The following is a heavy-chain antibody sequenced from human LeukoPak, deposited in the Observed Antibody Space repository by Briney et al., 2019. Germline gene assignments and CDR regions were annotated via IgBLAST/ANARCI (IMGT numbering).Heavy chain of an antibody. D-gene: IGHD1-26*01. J-gene: IGHJ4*02. CDR3: ARDLSVGATLVDY. V-gene: IGHV3-30*02. Sequence: GGSLRLSCAASGFTFSSYGIHWVRQAPGKGPEWVAFIRYDGSNKYYADSVKGRFTISRDNAKNSLYLQMNSLRAEDTAVYYCARDLSVGATLVDYWGQGTLVTVSS. CDR1: GFTFSSYG. CDR2: IRYDGSNK.